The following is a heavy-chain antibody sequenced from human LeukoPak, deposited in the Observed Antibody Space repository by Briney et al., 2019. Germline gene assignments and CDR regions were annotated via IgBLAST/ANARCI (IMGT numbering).Heavy chain of an antibody. CDR3: ATTRWTSERGGFDY. D-gene: IGHD1-1*01. Sequence: PGGPLRLSCAASGFSFRSHGMNWVRQAPGKGLEWVSGISPRGDITYYKDSVRGRFTISRDNFKNTVSLQLNSLRAEDTAMYYCATTRWTSERGGFDYWGQGTLVTVSS. J-gene: IGHJ4*02. CDR1: GFSFRSHG. CDR2: ISPRGDIT. V-gene: IGHV3-23*01.